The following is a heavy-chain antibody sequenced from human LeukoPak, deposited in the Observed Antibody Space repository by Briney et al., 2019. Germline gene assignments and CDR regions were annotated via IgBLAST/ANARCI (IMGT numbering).Heavy chain of an antibody. Sequence: ASVKVSCKASGYTFTSYGISWVRQAPGQGLEWMGWISAYNGNTNYAQKHQGRVTMTTDTSTSTAYMELRSLRSDDTAVYYCARDRIVPAAISYYYYYGMDVWGQGTTVTVS. D-gene: IGHD2-2*01. CDR3: ARDRIVPAAISYYYYYGMDV. J-gene: IGHJ6*02. CDR1: GYTFTSYG. CDR2: ISAYNGNT. V-gene: IGHV1-18*01.